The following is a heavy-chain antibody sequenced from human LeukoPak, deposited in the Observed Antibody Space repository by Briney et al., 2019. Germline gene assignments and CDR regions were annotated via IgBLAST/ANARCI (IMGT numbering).Heavy chain of an antibody. CDR1: GGTFSSYA. CDR3: ARAPIQLWFDAFDI. D-gene: IGHD5-18*01. Sequence: GASVKVSCKASGGTFSSYAISWVRQAPRQGLEWMGGIIPIFGTANYAQKFQGRVTITADESTSTAYMELSSLRSEDTAVYYCARAPIQLWFDAFDIWGQGTMVTVSS. V-gene: IGHV1-69*13. CDR2: IIPIFGTA. J-gene: IGHJ3*02.